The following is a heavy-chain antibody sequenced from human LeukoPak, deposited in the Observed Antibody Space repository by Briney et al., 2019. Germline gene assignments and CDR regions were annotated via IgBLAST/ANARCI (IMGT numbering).Heavy chain of an antibody. V-gene: IGHV4-61*02. CDR3: ARHYCGSGSSSSKLDY. CDR1: GGSISSGSYY. CDR2: IYSSGST. Sequence: SETLSLTCTVSGGSISSGSYYWSWIRQPAGKGLEWIGRIYSSGSTNYNPSLKSRVTISVDTSKNQFSLKLSSVTAADTAVYYCARHYCGSGSSSSKLDYWGQGTLVTVSS. J-gene: IGHJ4*02. D-gene: IGHD3-10*01.